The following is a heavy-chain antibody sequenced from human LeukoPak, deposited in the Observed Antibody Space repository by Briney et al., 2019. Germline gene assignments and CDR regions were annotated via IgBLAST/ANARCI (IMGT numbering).Heavy chain of an antibody. J-gene: IGHJ5*02. CDR3: ARDRVVVVPAAMGWFDP. CDR1: GGTFSSYA. CDR2: INPNSGGT. V-gene: IGHV1-2*02. D-gene: IGHD2-2*01. Sequence: ASVKVSCKASGGTFSSYAISWVRQAPGQGLEWMGWINPNSGGTNYAQKFQGRVTMTRDTSISTAYMELSRLRSDDTAVYYCARDRVVVVPAAMGWFDPWGQGTLVTVSS.